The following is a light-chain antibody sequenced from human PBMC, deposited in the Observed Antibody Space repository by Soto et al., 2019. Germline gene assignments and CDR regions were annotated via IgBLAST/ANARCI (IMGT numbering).Light chain of an antibody. Sequence: QSALTQPPSASGSPGQSVTISCTGTSSDVGGYNYVSWYQQHPGKAPNLMIYEVSKRPSGVPDRFSGSKSGNTASLTVSGLQAEDEADYYCSSYAGSNGYVFGTGTKVTVL. J-gene: IGLJ1*01. V-gene: IGLV2-8*01. CDR2: EVS. CDR3: SSYAGSNGYV. CDR1: SSDVGGYNY.